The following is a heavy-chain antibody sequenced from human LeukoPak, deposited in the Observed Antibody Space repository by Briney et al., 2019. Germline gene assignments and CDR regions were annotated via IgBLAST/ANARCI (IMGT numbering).Heavy chain of an antibody. Sequence: PGGSLRLSCAAFGFTFSTYAMTWVRQAPGKGLEWVSCISSSSGYIYYADSVKGRFTISRDNAKNSLYLQMNSLRADDTAVYYCARGVSVGSRRRGTIVGVPPPMGSIDYWGQGTPVTVSS. CDR1: GFTFSTYA. V-gene: IGHV3-21*01. J-gene: IGHJ4*02. D-gene: IGHD2-2*01. CDR2: ISSSSGYI. CDR3: ARGVSVGSRRRGTIVGVPPPMGSIDY.